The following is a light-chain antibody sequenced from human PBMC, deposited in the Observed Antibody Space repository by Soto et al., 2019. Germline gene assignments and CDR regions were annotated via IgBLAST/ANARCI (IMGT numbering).Light chain of an antibody. CDR1: QSVSSSY. CDR3: QQYGSSPWT. V-gene: IGKV3-20*01. J-gene: IGKJ1*01. CDR2: GAS. Sequence: EIVLTQSPGTLSLSPGERATLSCRASQSVSSSYLAWYQQKPGQAPRPLIYGASSRAIGIPDRFSGSGSGTDFTLTISRLEPDDFAVYYCQQYGSSPWTFGQGTKVDIK.